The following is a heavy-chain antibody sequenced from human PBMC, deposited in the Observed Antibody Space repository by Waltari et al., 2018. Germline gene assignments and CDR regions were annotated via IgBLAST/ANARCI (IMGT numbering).Heavy chain of an antibody. V-gene: IGHV3-33*01. D-gene: IGHD2-21*01. CDR2: IWADGTNI. Sequence: VESGGDVVPPGTSLTLSCAASGFYFSASGMHWIRQAPGKGLGWVAVIWADGTNIHYAESVKGRFTIFRDNSKNTLFLEMNSLRAEDTAMYYCARLYGGNSASRYWGRGALVTVSS. CDR3: ARLYGGNSASRY. J-gene: IGHJ4*02. CDR1: GFYFSASG.